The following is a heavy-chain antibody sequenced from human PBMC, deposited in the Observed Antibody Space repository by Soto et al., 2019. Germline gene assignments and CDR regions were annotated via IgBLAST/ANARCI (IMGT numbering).Heavy chain of an antibody. Sequence: PSETLSLTCAVYGGSFSGYYWSWIRQPPGKGLEWIGEINHSGSTNYNPSLKSRVTISVDTSKNQFSLKLSSVTAADTAVYYCARGQRFGELLYSYYYGMDVWGQGTTVTDSS. J-gene: IGHJ6*02. CDR1: GGSFSGYY. CDR2: INHSGST. D-gene: IGHD3-10*01. V-gene: IGHV4-34*01. CDR3: ARGQRFGELLYSYYYGMDV.